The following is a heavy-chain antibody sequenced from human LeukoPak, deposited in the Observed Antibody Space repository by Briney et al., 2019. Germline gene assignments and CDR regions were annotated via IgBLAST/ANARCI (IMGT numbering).Heavy chain of an antibody. J-gene: IGHJ4*02. Sequence: SVKVSCKASGGTSSSYAISWVRQAPGQGLEWMGGIIPIFGTANYAQKFQGRVTITTDESTSTAYMELSSLRSEDTAVYYCASPYSSGWYAEHEPFDYWGQGTLVTVSS. CDR1: GGTSSSYA. D-gene: IGHD6-19*01. V-gene: IGHV1-69*05. CDR2: IIPIFGTA. CDR3: ASPYSSGWYAEHEPFDY.